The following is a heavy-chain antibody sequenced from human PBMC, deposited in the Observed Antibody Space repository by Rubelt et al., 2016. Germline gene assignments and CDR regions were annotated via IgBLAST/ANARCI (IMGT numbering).Heavy chain of an antibody. CDR3: AKHSGYNYIYVPMDV. Sequence: EARGGLVQPGGSLRLSCVASGFTVSSVWMHWVRQVPGKGLVWVSRINSDGSSTSYAESVKGRFTISRDNPKNTMYLKMNSLRAEDTAVYYCAKHSGYNYIYVPMDVWGQGTTVIVSS. D-gene: IGHD1-1*01. J-gene: IGHJ6*02. CDR1: GFTVSSVW. V-gene: IGHV3-74*02. CDR2: INSDGSST.